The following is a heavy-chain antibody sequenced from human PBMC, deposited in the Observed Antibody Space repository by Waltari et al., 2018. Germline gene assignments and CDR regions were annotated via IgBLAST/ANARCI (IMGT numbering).Heavy chain of an antibody. CDR1: GGSISSGSYY. J-gene: IGHJ6*02. CDR2: IYTSGST. CDR3: AREDIVVVPAAISYYYYGMDV. D-gene: IGHD2-2*01. Sequence: QVQLQESGPGLVKPSQTLSLTCTVSGGSISSGSYYWRWIRQPAGKGLEWIGRIYTSGSTNYNPSLKSRVTISVDTSKNQFSLKLSSVTAADTAVYYCAREDIVVVPAAISYYYYGMDVWGQGTTVTVSS. V-gene: IGHV4-61*02.